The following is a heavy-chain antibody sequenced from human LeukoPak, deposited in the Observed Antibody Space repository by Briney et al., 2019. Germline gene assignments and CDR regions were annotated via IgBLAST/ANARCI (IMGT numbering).Heavy chain of an antibody. Sequence: SETLSLTCTVSGGSISSYYWSWIRQPPGKGLEWIGYIYYSGSTNYNPSLKSRVTISVDTSKNQFSLKLSSVTAADTAVYYCARKYDILTGYLDWGQGTLVTVSS. J-gene: IGHJ4*02. CDR1: GGSISSYY. D-gene: IGHD3-9*01. CDR2: IYYSGST. V-gene: IGHV4-59*01. CDR3: ARKYDILTGYLD.